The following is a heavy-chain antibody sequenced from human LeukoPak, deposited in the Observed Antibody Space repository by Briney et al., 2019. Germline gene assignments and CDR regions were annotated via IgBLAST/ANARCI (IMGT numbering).Heavy chain of an antibody. V-gene: IGHV3-11*01. Sequence: PGGSLRLSCAATGFIFSDYYMSLIRQAPGKGLEWVSYISSSGSSIYYADSVKGRFTISRDNAKNSLYLQMNSLRAEDTAVYYCARVRTGIADAFDIWGQGTMVTVSS. CDR1: GFIFSDYY. CDR2: ISSSGSSI. CDR3: ARVRTGIADAFDI. J-gene: IGHJ3*02. D-gene: IGHD6-13*01.